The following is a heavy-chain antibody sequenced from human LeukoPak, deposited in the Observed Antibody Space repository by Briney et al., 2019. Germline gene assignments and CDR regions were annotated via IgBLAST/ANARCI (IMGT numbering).Heavy chain of an antibody. CDR3: ARSMMVRGVTKYFDY. D-gene: IGHD3-10*01. V-gene: IGHV1-2*02. CDR2: INPNSGGT. CDR1: GYTFTGYY. Sequence: ASVKVSCTASGYTFTGYYMHWVRQAPGQGLEWMGWINPNSGGTNYAQKFQGRVTMTRDTSISTAYMELSRLRSDDTAVYYCARSMMVRGVTKYFDYWGQGTLVTVSS. J-gene: IGHJ4*02.